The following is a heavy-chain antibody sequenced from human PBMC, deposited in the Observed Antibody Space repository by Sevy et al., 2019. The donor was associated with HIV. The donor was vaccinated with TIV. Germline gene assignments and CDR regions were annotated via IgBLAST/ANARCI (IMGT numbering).Heavy chain of an antibody. CDR3: AIWERYYDYVWGSYRYNYYYYGMDV. CDR2: IIPIFGTA. V-gene: IGHV1-69*13. J-gene: IGHJ6*02. D-gene: IGHD3-16*02. CDR1: GGTCSSYA. Sequence: ASVKVSCKASGGTCSSYAISWVRLAPGQGLEWMGGIIPIFGTANYAQKFQGRVTITADESTSTAYMELSSLRSEDTAVYYCAIWERYYDYVWGSYRYNYYYYGMDVWGQGTTVTVSS.